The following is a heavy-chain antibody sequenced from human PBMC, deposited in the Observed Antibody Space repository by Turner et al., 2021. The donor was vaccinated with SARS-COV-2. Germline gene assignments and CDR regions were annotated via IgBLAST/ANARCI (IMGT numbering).Heavy chain of an antibody. Sequence: EVQLVESGGGMVQPGRYLGLTHDASGFTFDDYAMPLVRQAPGKGLEWVSGISWNSGSIGYADSVKGRCTISRDNAKNSLYLQMNSLRAEDTSLYYCAKDRSTGYYYYGMDVWGQGTTVTVSS. J-gene: IGHJ6*02. CDR3: AKDRSTGYYYYGMDV. V-gene: IGHV3-9*01. D-gene: IGHD4-17*01. CDR2: ISWNSGSI. CDR1: GFTFDDYA.